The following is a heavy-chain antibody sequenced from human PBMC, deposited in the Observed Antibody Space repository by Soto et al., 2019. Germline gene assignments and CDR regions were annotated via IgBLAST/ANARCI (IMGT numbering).Heavy chain of an antibody. D-gene: IGHD3-3*01. J-gene: IGHJ6*02. CDR1: GVTFSSYG. CDR3: ARDYDFWSGPYRHGMDV. CDR2: IWYDGSNK. V-gene: IGHV3-33*01. Sequence: LRLCCAASGVTFSSYGMSWVRQAPFKVLEWVAVIWYDGSNKYYADFVKGRFTISRDNSKNTLYLQMNSLRAEDTAVYYCARDYDFWSGPYRHGMDVWRQGTTVAVS.